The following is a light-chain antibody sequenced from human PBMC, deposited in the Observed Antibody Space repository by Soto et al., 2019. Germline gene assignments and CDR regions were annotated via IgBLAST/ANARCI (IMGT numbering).Light chain of an antibody. Sequence: QSALTQPASVSGSPGQSVTISCTGASSDAGGYDYVSWYRQHPGKAPKLILYEVNNRPSGVSNHFSGSKSGNTASLIISGLQADDEADYYCSSYSTTSTLVFGSGTKLTVL. CDR2: EVN. V-gene: IGLV2-14*01. CDR1: SSDAGGYDY. J-gene: IGLJ1*01. CDR3: SSYSTTSTLV.